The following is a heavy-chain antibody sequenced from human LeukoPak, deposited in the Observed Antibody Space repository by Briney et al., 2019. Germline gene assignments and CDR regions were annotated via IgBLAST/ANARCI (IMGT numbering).Heavy chain of an antibody. V-gene: IGHV1-18*01. D-gene: IGHD3-16*02. CDR3: ARDNSVGDIAWWFDP. J-gene: IGHJ5*02. CDR1: GYTFTSYG. CDR2: ISAYNGST. Sequence: GASVKVSCKASGYTFTSYGISWVRQAPGQGLEWMGWISAYNGSTNYAQKFQGRVTMTTDTSTNTGYMELRSLRSDDTAVYYCARDNSVGDIAWWFDPWGQGTLVTVSS.